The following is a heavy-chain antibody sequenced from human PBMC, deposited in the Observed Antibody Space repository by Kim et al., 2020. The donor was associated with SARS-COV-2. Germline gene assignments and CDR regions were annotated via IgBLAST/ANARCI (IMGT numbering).Heavy chain of an antibody. J-gene: IGHJ6*02. CDR2: ISSSGSTI. V-gene: IGHV3-11*01. CDR3: ARMGSSWEYYYYGMDV. Sequence: GGSLRLSCAASGFTFSDYYMSWIRQAPGKGLEWVSYISSSGSTIYYADSVKGRFTISRDNAKNSLYLQMNSLRAEDTAVYYCARMGSSWEYYYYGMDVWGQGTTVTVSS. D-gene: IGHD6-13*01. CDR1: GFTFSDYY.